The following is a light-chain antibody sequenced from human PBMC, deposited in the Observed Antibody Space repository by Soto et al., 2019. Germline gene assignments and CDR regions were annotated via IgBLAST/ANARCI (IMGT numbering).Light chain of an antibody. CDR1: QSITDW. CDR2: MAS. V-gene: IGKV1-5*03. CDR3: QQYNSTLII. J-gene: IGKJ5*01. Sequence: DIQLTQSPSTLSASVGDRVTITCRASQSITDWLAWYQQKPGKAPKVLIHMASSLKSGVPSRFSGSGSGTEFTLTISSLQPDDCATYYCQQYNSTLIIFGQGTRLEIK.